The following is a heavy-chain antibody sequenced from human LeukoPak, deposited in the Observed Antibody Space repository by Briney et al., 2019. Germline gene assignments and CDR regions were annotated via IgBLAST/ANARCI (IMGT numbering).Heavy chain of an antibody. V-gene: IGHV3-74*01. Sequence: GGSLRLSCAASGFTFSSYWMHWVRQAPGKGLVWVSRIKSDGSTTTYADSVKGRFTISRDNAKNTLYLQMNSLRAEDTAVYHCARVVDTHFDYWGQGTLVTVSS. J-gene: IGHJ4*02. CDR2: IKSDGSTT. D-gene: IGHD5-18*01. CDR3: ARVVDTHFDY. CDR1: GFTFSSYW.